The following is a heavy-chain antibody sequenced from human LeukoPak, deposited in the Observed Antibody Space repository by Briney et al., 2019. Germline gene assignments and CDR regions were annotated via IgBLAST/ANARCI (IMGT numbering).Heavy chain of an antibody. CDR2: ISGSGGST. V-gene: IGHV3-23*01. J-gene: IGHJ4*02. CDR1: GFTFSSYA. Sequence: GGSLRLSCAASGFTFSSYAMSWVRQAPGKGLEWVSAISGSGGSTYYADPVKGRFTISRDNPKNTLYLQMNSLRAEDTAVYYCAKTQPTYDYVWGSYLPYYFDYWGQGTLVTVSS. CDR3: AKTQPTYDYVWGSYLPYYFDY. D-gene: IGHD3-16*02.